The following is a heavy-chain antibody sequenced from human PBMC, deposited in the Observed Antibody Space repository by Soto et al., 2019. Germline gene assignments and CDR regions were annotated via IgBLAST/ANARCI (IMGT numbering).Heavy chain of an antibody. J-gene: IGHJ6*02. V-gene: IGHV4-31*03. CDR2: IYYSGNT. Sequence: TLSLTCTVSGGSISSGGYYWSWIRQHPGKGLEWIGYIYYSGNTYYNPSLKSRVTISVDTSKNQFSLKLTSMTAADTAVYYCATTKFPGYSSSWYYYGMGVWGQGTTVTVS. D-gene: IGHD6-13*01. CDR1: GGSISSGGYY. CDR3: ATTKFPGYSSSWYYYGMGV.